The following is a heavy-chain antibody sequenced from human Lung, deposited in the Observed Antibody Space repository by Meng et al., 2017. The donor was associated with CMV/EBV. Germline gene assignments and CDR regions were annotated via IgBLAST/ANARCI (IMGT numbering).Heavy chain of an antibody. CDR1: GFTFSSYE. J-gene: IGHJ4*02. Sequence: GSLRLXXAASGFTFSSYEMNWVRQAPGKGLEWVSYISNSGITTYYADSVKGRFTISRDNAKNSLFLQINSLRAEDTAVYYCARSAMDYNPYFDYWGQGAXVTVSS. V-gene: IGHV3-48*03. CDR2: ISNSGITT. CDR3: ARSAMDYNPYFDY. D-gene: IGHD1-1*01.